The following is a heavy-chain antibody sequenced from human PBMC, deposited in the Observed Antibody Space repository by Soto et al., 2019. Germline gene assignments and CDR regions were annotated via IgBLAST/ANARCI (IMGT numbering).Heavy chain of an antibody. Sequence: SETLSLTCTVSGGSMSSVGYCWSWIRQHPGKGLEWTGYIYYSGSTYYNPSLKSRVTTPTAPSKNHFTRKLSSVTAADTAVYYCARVNYDFWSGTRSYYYYYYGMDVWGQGTTVTVSS. CDR1: GGSMSSVGYC. CDR3: ARVNYDFWSGTRSYYYYYYGMDV. J-gene: IGHJ6*02. V-gene: IGHV4-31*03. CDR2: IYYSGST. D-gene: IGHD3-3*01.